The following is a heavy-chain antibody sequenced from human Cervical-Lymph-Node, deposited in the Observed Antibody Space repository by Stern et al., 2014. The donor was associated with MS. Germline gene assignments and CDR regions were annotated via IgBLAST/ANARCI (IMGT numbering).Heavy chain of an antibody. V-gene: IGHV4-59*08. D-gene: IGHD3-3*01. CDR2: VHYSGTT. CDR1: GGSISSYY. J-gene: IGHJ4*02. Sequence: VQLVQSGPGLVKPSETLSLTCSVSGGSISSYYWNWIRQPPGKGLEWIANVHYSGTTNYNPSLKSRVTILLDTSLNKISLKLTSVPAADTAVYYCAGSGTYYPDYWGQRILVTVSS. CDR3: AGSGTYYPDY.